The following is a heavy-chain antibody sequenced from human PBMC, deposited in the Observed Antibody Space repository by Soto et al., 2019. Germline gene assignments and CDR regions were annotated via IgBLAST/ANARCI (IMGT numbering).Heavy chain of an antibody. J-gene: IGHJ4*02. V-gene: IGHV3-30*18. Sequence: QVQLVESGGGVVQPGRSLRLSCAGSGFTFSNYGLHWVRQTPGKGLEWVAFISHDGSNKYYADSVKGRFTISRDSSKSTLYMEMGSLRVEDTALYYCAKDGAPRYLSGRSCHPAGAYWGQGTLVTVSS. CDR3: AKDGAPRYLSGRSCHPAGAY. CDR1: GFTFSNYG. CDR2: ISHDGSNK. D-gene: IGHD2-15*01.